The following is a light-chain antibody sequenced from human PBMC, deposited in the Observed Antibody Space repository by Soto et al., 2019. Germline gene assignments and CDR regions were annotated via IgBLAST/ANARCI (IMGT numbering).Light chain of an antibody. CDR3: LQDDNYPLT. J-gene: IGKJ4*01. V-gene: IGKV1-6*01. CDR2: AAS. CDR1: QGIRND. Sequence: AIQMTQSPSSLSASVGDRVTITCRASQGIRNDLGWYQQKPGQAPKLLIYAASTLQSGVPSRFSGSGSGTDFTLPISSLPPEDCATYYCLQDDNYPLTFGGGTKVEIK.